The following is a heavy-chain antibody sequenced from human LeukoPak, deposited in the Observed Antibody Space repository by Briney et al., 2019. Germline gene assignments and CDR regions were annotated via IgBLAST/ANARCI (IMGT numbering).Heavy chain of an antibody. V-gene: IGHV3-23*01. CDR3: AKDLHYDSSGYVAFDI. J-gene: IGHJ3*02. CDR2: ISGSGGST. D-gene: IGHD3-22*01. Sequence: GGSLRLSCAASGFTFSSYAMSWARQAPGKGLEWVSAISGSGGSTYYADSVKGRFTISRDNSKNTLYLQMNSLRAEDTAVYYCAKDLHYDSSGYVAFDIWGQGTMVTVSS. CDR1: GFTFSSYA.